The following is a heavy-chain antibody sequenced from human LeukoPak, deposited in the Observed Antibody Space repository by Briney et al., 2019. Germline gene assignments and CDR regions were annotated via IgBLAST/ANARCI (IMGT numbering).Heavy chain of an antibody. J-gene: IGHJ5*02. CDR1: DFVFSDYY. V-gene: IGHV3-11*04. CDR3: ARDDSSSWYGRGGSQFDP. CDR2: ISSSGNSI. D-gene: IGHD6-13*01. Sequence: GGSLRLSCAASDFVFSDYYMSWVHQAPGKGLEWVSYISSSGNSIYYADSVKGRFTISRDNAKNSLYLQMNSLRAEDTAVYYCARDDSSSWYGRGGSQFDPWGQGTLVTVSS.